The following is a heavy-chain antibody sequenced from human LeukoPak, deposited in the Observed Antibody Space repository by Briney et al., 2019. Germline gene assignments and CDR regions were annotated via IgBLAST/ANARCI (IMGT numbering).Heavy chain of an antibody. Sequence: GGSLRLSCSASGFTFNRFYLYWVRQAPGKGMEFVSHISFNGATTYYADSVKGRFTIYRENSTNTLSLQMTSLRADETAVYYCVKDRSIAALNGDLFNSWGQGWLVTVSS. V-gene: IGHV3-64D*06. CDR3: VKDRSIAALNGDLFNS. J-gene: IGHJ5*01. D-gene: IGHD6-6*01. CDR1: GFTFNRFY. CDR2: ISFNGATT.